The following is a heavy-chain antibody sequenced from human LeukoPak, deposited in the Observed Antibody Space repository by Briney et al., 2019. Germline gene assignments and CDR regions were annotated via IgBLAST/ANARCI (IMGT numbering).Heavy chain of an antibody. V-gene: IGHV4-34*01. Sequence: PSETLSLTCAVYGGSFSGYYWSWIRQPPGKGLEWIGEINHSGSTNYNPSLKSRVTISVGTSKNQFSLKLSSVTAADTAVYYCARRAERYSSSWYNWFDPWGQGTLVTVSS. CDR1: GGSFSGYY. CDR3: ARRAERYSSSWYNWFDP. CDR2: INHSGST. D-gene: IGHD6-13*01. J-gene: IGHJ5*02.